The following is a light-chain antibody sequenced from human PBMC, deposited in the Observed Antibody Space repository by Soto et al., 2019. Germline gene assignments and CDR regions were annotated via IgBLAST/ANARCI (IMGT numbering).Light chain of an antibody. J-gene: IGKJ2*01. Sequence: IVMTQSPATLSVSPGERVTLSCRASQSINSNLAWYQQKPGQPPRLLMFRASIRATGFPARFSGSGSGTEFNITISSLQSEDFAVYYCQKYDNWPYTFGQGTKVDIK. CDR2: RAS. CDR1: QSINSN. V-gene: IGKV3-15*01. CDR3: QKYDNWPYT.